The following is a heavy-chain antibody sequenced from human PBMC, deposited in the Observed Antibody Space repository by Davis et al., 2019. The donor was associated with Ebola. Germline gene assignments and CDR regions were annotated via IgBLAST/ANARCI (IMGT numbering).Heavy chain of an antibody. CDR3: ARGGPIAVSKAWFDP. CDR1: GGSISISSYY. V-gene: IGHV4-61*05. CDR2: IYYSGST. Sequence: MPSETLSLTCTVSGGSISISSYYWSWIRQPPGKGLEWIGHIYYSGSTNYNPSLKSRVTISVDTSKNQFSLKLSSVTAADTAVYSCARGGPIAVSKAWFDPWGQGALVTVSS. J-gene: IGHJ5*02. D-gene: IGHD6-19*01.